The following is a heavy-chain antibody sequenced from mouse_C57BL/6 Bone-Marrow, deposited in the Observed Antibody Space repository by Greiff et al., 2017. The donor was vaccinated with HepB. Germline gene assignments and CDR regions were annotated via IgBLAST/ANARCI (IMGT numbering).Heavy chain of an antibody. D-gene: IGHD4-1*01. CDR3: TGTGTRKCRFAY. V-gene: IGHV1-5*01. CDR2: IYPGNSDT. CDR1: GYTFTSYW. J-gene: IGHJ3*01. Sequence: EVQLQQSGPVLARPGASVKMSCKTSGYTFTSYWMHWVKQRPGQGLEWIGAIYPGNSDTSYNQKFKGKAKLTAVTSASTAYMELSSLTNEDSAVYYCTGTGTRKCRFAYWGQGTLVTVSA.